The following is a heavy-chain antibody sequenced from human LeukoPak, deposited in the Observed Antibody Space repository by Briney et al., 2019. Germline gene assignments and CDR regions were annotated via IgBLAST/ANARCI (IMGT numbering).Heavy chain of an antibody. CDR2: IIPIFGTA. CDR3: ARDKGQLELLDDYYYYYGMDV. Sequence: SVKVSCKAPGYTFTGYYMHWVRQAPGQGLEWMGGIIPIFGTANYAQKFQGRVTITADESTSTAYMELSSLRSEDTAVYYCARDKGQLELLDDYYYYYGMDVWGQGTTVTVSS. CDR1: GYTFTGYY. D-gene: IGHD1-7*01. V-gene: IGHV1-69*13. J-gene: IGHJ6*02.